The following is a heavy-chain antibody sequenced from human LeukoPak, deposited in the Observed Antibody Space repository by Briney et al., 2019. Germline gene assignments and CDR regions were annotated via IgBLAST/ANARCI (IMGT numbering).Heavy chain of an antibody. CDR1: GCSFTTYW. D-gene: IGHD2-2*01. CDR2: IYPGDSDT. V-gene: IGHV5-51*01. J-gene: IGHJ4*02. CDR3: ARRQGCSSTSCPPDY. Sequence: GESLKISCRGSGCSFTTYWISWVRQMPGTGLEWMGIIYPGDSDTRYTPSFQGQVTMSADKSINTAYLQWSSLKASDTAMYYCARRQGCSSTSCPPDYWGQGTLVTVSP.